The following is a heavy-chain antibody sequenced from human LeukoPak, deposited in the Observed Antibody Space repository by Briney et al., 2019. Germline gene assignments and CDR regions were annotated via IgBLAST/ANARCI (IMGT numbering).Heavy chain of an antibody. D-gene: IGHD3/OR15-3a*01. J-gene: IGHJ4*02. Sequence: GGSPRLSCAASGFTFSSYAMHWVRQAPGKGLEWVAVISYDGSNKYYADSVKGRFTISRDNSKNTLYLQMNSLRAEDTAVYYCARDRLGTFDYWGQGTLVTVSS. CDR2: ISYDGSNK. V-gene: IGHV3-30-3*01. CDR1: GFTFSSYA. CDR3: ARDRLGTFDY.